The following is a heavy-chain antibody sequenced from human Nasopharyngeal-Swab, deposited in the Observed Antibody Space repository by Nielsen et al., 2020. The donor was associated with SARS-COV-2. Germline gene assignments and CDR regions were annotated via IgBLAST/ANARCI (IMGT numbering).Heavy chain of an antibody. J-gene: IGHJ4*02. CDR2: ISGGGDST. CDR1: GFTFNSFA. Sequence: GESLKISCAASGFTFNSFAMSCVRKAPGKGLEWVSGISGGGDSTYYPDSVKGRFTISRDNSKNTLYLQMNSLRAEDTAVYYCAKDPRSITIFGEFDYCGQGTLVTVSS. D-gene: IGHD3-3*01. V-gene: IGHV3-23*01. CDR3: AKDPRSITIFGEFDY.